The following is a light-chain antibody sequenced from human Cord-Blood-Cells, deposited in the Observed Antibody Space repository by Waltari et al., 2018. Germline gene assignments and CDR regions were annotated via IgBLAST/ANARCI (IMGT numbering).Light chain of an antibody. V-gene: IGKV4-1*01. J-gene: IGKJ4*01. CDR3: QQYYSTPRT. CDR1: QSVLYSSNNKNH. Sequence: DIVMTQSPDSLAVSLGERTTINCKSSQSVLYSSNNKNHLAWYQQKPGKPPKLLIYWASTRESGVPDRFSGSGSGTDFTLTISSLQAEDVAVYYCQQYYSTPRTFGGGTKVEIK. CDR2: WAS.